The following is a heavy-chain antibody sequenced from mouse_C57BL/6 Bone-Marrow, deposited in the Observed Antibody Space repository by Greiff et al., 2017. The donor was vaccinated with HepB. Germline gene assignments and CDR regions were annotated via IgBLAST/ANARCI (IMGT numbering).Heavy chain of an antibody. V-gene: IGHV1-15*01. CDR2: IDPETGGT. D-gene: IGHD2-5*01. CDR3: TRGYYSNWYFDV. Sequence: VQLQQSGAELVRPGASVTLSCKASGYTFTDYEMHWVKQTPVHGLEWIGAIDPETGGTAYNQKFKGKAILTADKSSSTAYMELRSLTSEDSAVYYCTRGYYSNWYFDVWGTGTTVTVSS. CDR1: GYTFTDYE. J-gene: IGHJ1*03.